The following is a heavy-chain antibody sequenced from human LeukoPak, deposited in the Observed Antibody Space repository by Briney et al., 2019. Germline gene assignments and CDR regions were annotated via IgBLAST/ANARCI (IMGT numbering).Heavy chain of an antibody. Sequence: SETLSLPCTVSGDSISSGAYYWSWIRQPPGKGLEWIGYIYYSGSAYYSPSLKSRVIISVDTSKNQFSLKVNSVTAADTAVYFCAREATMVRGISWFDPWGQGTLVTVSS. CDR2: IYYSGSA. J-gene: IGHJ5*02. D-gene: IGHD3-10*01. CDR1: GDSISSGAYY. V-gene: IGHV4-30-4*01. CDR3: AREATMVRGISWFDP.